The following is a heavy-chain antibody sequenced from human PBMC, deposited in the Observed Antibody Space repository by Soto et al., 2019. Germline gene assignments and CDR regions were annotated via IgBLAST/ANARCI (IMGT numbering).Heavy chain of an antibody. V-gene: IGHV4-39*01. D-gene: IGHD3-3*01. CDR1: GGSISSSSYY. J-gene: IGHJ2*01. Sequence: QLQLQESGPGLVKPSETLSLTCTVSGGSISSSSYYWGWIRQPPGKGLEWIGSIYYSGSTYYNPSLKGRVTISVDTSKNQFSLKLSSVTAADTAVYYCANDFWSGYSYYWYFDLWGRGTLVTVSS. CDR3: ANDFWSGYSYYWYFDL. CDR2: IYYSGST.